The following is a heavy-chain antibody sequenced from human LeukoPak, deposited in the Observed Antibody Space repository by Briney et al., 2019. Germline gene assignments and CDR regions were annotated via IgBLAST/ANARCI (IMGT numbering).Heavy chain of an antibody. CDR2: INPSSGGT. Sequence: ASVKVSCKASGYTFTGYYMHWVRQAPGQGLEWMGWINPSSGGTNYAQKFQGRVTMTRDTSISTAFMELSRLRSDDTAVYYCTLYGDFSWFDPWGQGTLVTVSS. CDR1: GYTFTGYY. CDR3: TLYGDFSWFDP. V-gene: IGHV1-2*02. J-gene: IGHJ5*02. D-gene: IGHD4-17*01.